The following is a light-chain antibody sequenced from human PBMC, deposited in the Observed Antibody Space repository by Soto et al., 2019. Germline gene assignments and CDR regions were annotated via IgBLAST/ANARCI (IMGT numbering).Light chain of an antibody. CDR3: QQYGSSPPT. Sequence: EIVLTQSPGTLSLSPGERATLSCRASQSVSSSYLAWYQQKPGQAPRLLIYGASSRATGITDRFSGSGSGTDFTLTISRLEPEDFVVYYCQQYGSSPPTFGQGTTVEIK. CDR1: QSVSSSY. V-gene: IGKV3-20*01. J-gene: IGKJ1*01. CDR2: GAS.